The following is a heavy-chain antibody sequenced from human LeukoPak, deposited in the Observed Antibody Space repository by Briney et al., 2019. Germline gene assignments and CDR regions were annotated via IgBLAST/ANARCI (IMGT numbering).Heavy chain of an antibody. D-gene: IGHD3-10*01. CDR3: ARGRVTMVRGATHYYYYGMDV. Sequence: AGGSLRLSCAASGFTFSSHSMNWVRQAPGKGLEWVSSISSSSSHIYYADSVKGRFTISRDNAKNSLYLQMNSLRAEDTAVYYCARGRVTMVRGATHYYYYGMDVWGQGTTVTVSS. J-gene: IGHJ6*02. CDR1: GFTFSSHS. V-gene: IGHV3-21*01. CDR2: ISSSSSHI.